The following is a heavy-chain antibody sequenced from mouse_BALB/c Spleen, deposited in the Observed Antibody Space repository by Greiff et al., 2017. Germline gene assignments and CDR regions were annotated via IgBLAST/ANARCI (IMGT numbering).Heavy chain of an antibody. V-gene: IGHV7-3*02. CDR3: AREVYYDYDGVLRYYAMDD. CDR1: GFTFTDYY. D-gene: IGHD2-4*01. Sequence: EVQLVESGGGLVQPGGSLRLSCATSGFTFTDYYMSWVRQPPGKALEWLGFIRNKANGYTTEYSASVKGWFTISRDNSQSILYLQMNTLRAEDSATYYCAREVYYDYDGVLRYYAMDDWGQGTSVTVSS. CDR2: IRNKANGYTT. J-gene: IGHJ4*01.